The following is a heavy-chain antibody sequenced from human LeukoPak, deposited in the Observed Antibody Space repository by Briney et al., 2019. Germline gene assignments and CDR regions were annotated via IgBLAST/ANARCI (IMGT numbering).Heavy chain of an antibody. V-gene: IGHV4-30-2*01. Sequence: SETLSLTCAVSGGSISSGGYSWSWIQQPPGKGLEWIGYIYHSGSTYYNPSLKSRVTISVDRSKNQFSLKLSSVTAADTAVYYCARGKGDWNYVWFDPWGQGTLVTVSS. CDR1: GGSISSGGYS. J-gene: IGHJ5*02. D-gene: IGHD1-7*01. CDR2: IYHSGST. CDR3: ARGKGDWNYVWFDP.